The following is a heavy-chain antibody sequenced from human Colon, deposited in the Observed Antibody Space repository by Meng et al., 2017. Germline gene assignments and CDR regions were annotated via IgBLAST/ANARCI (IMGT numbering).Heavy chain of an antibody. J-gene: IGHJ4*02. V-gene: IGHV4-31*03. Sequence: QVQLHESGPGLVRPSVDLSLVCTVSGGSIKSGGYHWSWVRQHPGKGLEYLGFMSDSGTTDYNPSLRSRVSISEIGSSKNQFSLTLRSVTAADTATYFCARDTLYGTDYWGQGVLVTVSS. CDR1: GGSIKSGGYH. CDR3: ARDTLYGTDY. CDR2: MSDSGTT. D-gene: IGHD4-17*01.